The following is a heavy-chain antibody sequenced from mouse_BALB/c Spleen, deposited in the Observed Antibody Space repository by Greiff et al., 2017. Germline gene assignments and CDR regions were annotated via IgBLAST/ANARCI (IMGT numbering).Heavy chain of an antibody. CDR2: ISSGSSTI. D-gene: IGHD2-4*01. CDR1: GFTFSSFG. Sequence: VQLVESGGGLVQPGGSRKLSCAASGFTFSSFGMHWVRQAPEKGLEWVAYISSGSSTIYYADTVKGRFTISRDNPKNTLFLQMTSLRSEDTAMYYCARSMITTYWYFDVWGAGTTVTVSS. V-gene: IGHV5-17*02. CDR3: ARSMITTYWYFDV. J-gene: IGHJ1*01.